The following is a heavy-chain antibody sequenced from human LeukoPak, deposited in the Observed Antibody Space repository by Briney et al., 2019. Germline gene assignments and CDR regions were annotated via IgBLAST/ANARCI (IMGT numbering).Heavy chain of an antibody. Sequence: GESLKISCKGSGYSFTRYWIGWVRQMPGKGLEWMGITYPGDSDTRYSPSFQGQVTISADKSISTAYLQWSSLKASDTAMYYCARLVRRYFDWLQEFDPWGQGTLVTVSS. D-gene: IGHD3-9*01. CDR3: ARLVRRYFDWLQEFDP. J-gene: IGHJ5*02. CDR1: GYSFTRYW. V-gene: IGHV5-51*01. CDR2: TYPGDSDT.